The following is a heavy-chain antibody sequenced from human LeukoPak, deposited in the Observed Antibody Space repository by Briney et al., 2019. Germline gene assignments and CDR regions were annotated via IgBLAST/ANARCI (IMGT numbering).Heavy chain of an antibody. V-gene: IGHV4-59*01. D-gene: IGHD5-18*01. CDR2: IYSSGST. J-gene: IGHJ5*02. CDR1: GGSIRTYY. Sequence: PSETLSLTCTVSGGSIRTYYWSWIRQPPGKGLEWIGSIYSSGSTNYNPSLKSRVTISVDTSKNQFSLRLSSVTAADTAVYYCARDHRGYSYGLFYAWGQVTLVTVSS. CDR3: ARDHRGYSYGLFYA.